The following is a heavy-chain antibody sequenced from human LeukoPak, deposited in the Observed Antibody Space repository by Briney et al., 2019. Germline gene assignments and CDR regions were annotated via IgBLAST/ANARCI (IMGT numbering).Heavy chain of an antibody. CDR1: VFTFSSYA. J-gene: IGHJ4*02. CDR2: ISDSGGST. Sequence: PGGSLRLSCAASVFTFSSYAMSWVREAPGKGLEWVSAISDSGGSTYYADSVKGRFTISRDNSKNTLYLQMNSLRAEDTAVYYCAKHRGSSGWSPNDYGGQGTLVTVST. V-gene: IGHV3-23*01. CDR3: AKHRGSSGWSPNDY. D-gene: IGHD6-19*01.